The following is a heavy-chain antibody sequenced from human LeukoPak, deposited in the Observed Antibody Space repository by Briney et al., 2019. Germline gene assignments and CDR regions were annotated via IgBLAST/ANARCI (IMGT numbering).Heavy chain of an antibody. CDR2: ISNSGST. J-gene: IGHJ4*02. D-gene: IGHD2-2*01. CDR1: GDFISRDS. Sequence: TETLSLTCTVSGDFISRDSWSWIRQAPGRGLEWIGSISNSGSTHYKPSLESRVTISRDTSKNQFSLKLNSVTAADTAFYYCARFQAGIVVVPVRQPRPPPPRYFDYWGQGTLVTVSS. V-gene: IGHV4-59*01. CDR3: ARFQAGIVVVPVRQPRPPPPRYFDY.